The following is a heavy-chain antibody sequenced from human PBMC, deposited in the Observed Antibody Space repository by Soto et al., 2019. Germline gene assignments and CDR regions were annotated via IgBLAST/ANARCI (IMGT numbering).Heavy chain of an antibody. CDR3: ARDKVQYYDFWSDVTYIDY. J-gene: IGHJ4*02. CDR1: GYTFTSYA. Sequence: GASVKVSCKASGYTFTSYAMHWVRQAPGQRLEWMGWINAGNGNTKYSQKFQGRVTITRDTSASTAYMELSSLRSEDTAVYYCARDKVQYYDFWSDVTYIDYWGQGTLVTVSS. CDR2: INAGNGNT. D-gene: IGHD3-3*01. V-gene: IGHV1-3*01.